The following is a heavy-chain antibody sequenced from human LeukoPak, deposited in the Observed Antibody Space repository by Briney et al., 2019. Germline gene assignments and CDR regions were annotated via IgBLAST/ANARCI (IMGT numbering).Heavy chain of an antibody. Sequence: ASVKVSCKAPGNTLITHYISWVRQAPGRGLEWVGRIVPVIGVATYAQSLQGRVTITADRSTNTAYMELSSLRFEDSAVYFCARHSSRGHYYDFDFWGQGSLVTVSS. D-gene: IGHD3-22*01. CDR1: GNTLITHY. V-gene: IGHV1-69*02. CDR3: ARHSSRGHYYDFDF. CDR2: IVPVIGVA. J-gene: IGHJ4*02.